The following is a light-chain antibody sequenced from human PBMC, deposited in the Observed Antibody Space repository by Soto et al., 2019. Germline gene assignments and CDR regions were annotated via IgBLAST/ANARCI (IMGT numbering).Light chain of an antibody. J-gene: IGLJ1*01. Sequence: QSALTQPASVFGSPGQSITFSCTGTSSDVGGYNFVSWYQQHPGKAPKLMIYEVSSRPSGVSNRFSGSKSGNTASLTISGLQPEDEADYYFSSYTTSTTVVSGTGTKVTVL. V-gene: IGLV2-14*03. CDR2: EVS. CDR1: SSDVGGYNF. CDR3: SSYTTSTTVV.